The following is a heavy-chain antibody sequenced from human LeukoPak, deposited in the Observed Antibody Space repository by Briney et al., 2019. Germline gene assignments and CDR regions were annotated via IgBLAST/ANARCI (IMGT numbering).Heavy chain of an antibody. J-gene: IGHJ4*02. CDR1: GGTFSSYA. D-gene: IGHD6-19*01. Sequence: ASVKVSCKASGGTFSSYAISWVRQAPGQGLEWMGGIIPIFGTVNYAQKFQGRVTITADESTSTAYMELSSLRSEDTAVYYCAREGRSGWTDGDLKFDYWGQGTLVTVSS. V-gene: IGHV1-69*13. CDR3: AREGRSGWTDGDLKFDY. CDR2: IIPIFGTV.